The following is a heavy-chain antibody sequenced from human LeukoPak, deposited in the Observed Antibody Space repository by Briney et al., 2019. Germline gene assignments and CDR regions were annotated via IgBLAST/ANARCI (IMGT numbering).Heavy chain of an antibody. J-gene: IGHJ6*03. CDR1: GFTFSSYA. Sequence: QPGGSLRLSCAASGFTFSSYAMSWVRQAPGKGLEWVSAISGSGGSTYYADSVKGRFTISRDNSKNTLYLQMNSLRAEDTAVYYCATSPDYYYYYMDVWGKGTTVTVSS. CDR2: ISGSGGST. CDR3: ATSPDYYYYYMDV. V-gene: IGHV3-23*01.